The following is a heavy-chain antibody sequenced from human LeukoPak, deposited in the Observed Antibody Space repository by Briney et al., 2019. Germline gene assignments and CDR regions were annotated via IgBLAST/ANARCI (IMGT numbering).Heavy chain of an antibody. CDR2: IIPILGIA. CDR1: GGTFSSYA. Sequence: GASVKVSCKASGGTFSSYAISWVRQAPGQGLEWMGRIIPILGIANYAQKFQGRVTITADKSTSTAYMELRSLRSDDTAVYYCARQWLIRGEGYYGMDVWGQGTTVTVSS. CDR3: ARQWLIRGEGYYGMDV. V-gene: IGHV1-69*04. D-gene: IGHD6-19*01. J-gene: IGHJ6*02.